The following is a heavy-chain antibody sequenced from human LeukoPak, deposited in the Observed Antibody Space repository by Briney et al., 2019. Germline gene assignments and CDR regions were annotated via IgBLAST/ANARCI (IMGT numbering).Heavy chain of an antibody. J-gene: IGHJ4*02. CDR3: VRGGCWDAGL. V-gene: IGHV3-7*01. D-gene: IGHD4/OR15-4a*01. CDR1: GLIFSTYW. CDR2: IKPDGSEE. Sequence: GGSLRLSCAASGLIFSTYWMTWVRQAPGKGLEWVANIKPDGSEEYYVDSVKGRFTVSRDNAESSLYLQMNSLRAEDTAVYYCVRGGCWDAGLWGQGTLVTVSS.